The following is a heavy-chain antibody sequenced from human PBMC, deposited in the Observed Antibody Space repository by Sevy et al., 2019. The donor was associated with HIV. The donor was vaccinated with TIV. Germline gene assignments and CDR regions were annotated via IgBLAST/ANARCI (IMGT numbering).Heavy chain of an antibody. CDR1: GFTFSSYA. J-gene: IGHJ4*02. V-gene: IGHV3-30-3*01. D-gene: IGHD5-18*01. CDR2: ISYDGSNK. Sequence: GGSLTLSCAASGFTFSSYAMHWVRQAPGKGLEWVAVISYDGSNKYYADSVKGRFTISRDNSKNTLYLQMNSLRAEDTAVYYCARAPQLWPLCYFDYWGQGTLVTVSS. CDR3: ARAPQLWPLCYFDY.